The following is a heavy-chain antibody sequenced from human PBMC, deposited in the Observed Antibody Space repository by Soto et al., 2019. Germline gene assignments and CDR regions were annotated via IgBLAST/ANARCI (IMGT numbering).Heavy chain of an antibody. Sequence: PWESLTIPCKSSGYSFTRYWISWVRQMPGKGLEWMGRIDPSGSYTNYSPSFQGHVTISADKSTSTAYLQWSSLKASDTAMYYCARHVPHVILELYYGMDVWGQGTTVTVSS. CDR1: GYSFTRYW. J-gene: IGHJ6*02. V-gene: IGHV5-10-1*01. CDR3: ARHVPHVILELYYGMDV. CDR2: IDPSGSYT. D-gene: IGHD3-3*01.